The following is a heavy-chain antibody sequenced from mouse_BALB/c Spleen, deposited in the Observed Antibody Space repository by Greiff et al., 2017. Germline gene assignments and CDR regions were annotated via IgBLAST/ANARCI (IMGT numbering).Heavy chain of an antibody. CDR3: ARHDYYGSSYGFD. V-gene: IGHV5-12-1*01. Sequence: DVKLVESGGGLVKPGGSLKLSCAASGFAFSSYDMSWVRQTPEKRLEWVAYISSGGGSTYYPDTVKGRFTISRDNAKNTLYLQMSSLKSEDTAMYYCARHDYYGSSYGFDWGQGTTLTVSS. J-gene: IGHJ2*01. D-gene: IGHD1-1*01. CDR1: GFAFSSYD. CDR2: ISSGGGST.